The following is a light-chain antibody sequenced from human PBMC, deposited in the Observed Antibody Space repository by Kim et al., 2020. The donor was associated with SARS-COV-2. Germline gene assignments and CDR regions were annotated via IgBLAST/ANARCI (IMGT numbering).Light chain of an antibody. Sequence: SPGRYITFSSPVTSKYVGSHNLLALYQQQPVKAPYLLIYEGSKRPSAVYNRFSGSKSGNTDSLTISGLQHEDEPDYYCCSYAGSVIFGGGTQLTVL. CDR3: CSYAGSVI. CDR2: EGS. CDR1: SKYVGSHNL. V-gene: IGLV2-23*01. J-gene: IGLJ2*01.